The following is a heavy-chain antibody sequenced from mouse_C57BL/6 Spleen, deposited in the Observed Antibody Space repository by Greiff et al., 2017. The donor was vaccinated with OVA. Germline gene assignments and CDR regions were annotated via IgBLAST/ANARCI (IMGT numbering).Heavy chain of an antibody. V-gene: IGHV1-74*01. J-gene: IGHJ2*01. D-gene: IGHD1-1*01. CDR3: AKGYGSSLFDY. CDR1: GYTFTSYW. CDR2: IHPSDSDT. Sequence: QVQLQQPGAELVKPGASVKVSCKASGYTFTSYWMHWVKQRPGQGLEWIGRIHPSDSDTNYNQKFKGKATLTVDKSSSTAYMQLNNLTSEDSTVYCCAKGYGSSLFDYWGQGTTLTVSS.